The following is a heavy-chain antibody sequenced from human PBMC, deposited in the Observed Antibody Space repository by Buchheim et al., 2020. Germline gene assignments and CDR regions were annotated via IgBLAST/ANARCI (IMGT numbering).Heavy chain of an antibody. Sequence: QVQLQESGPGLVKPSQTLSLTCTVSDGSISSGGYYWSWIRQHPGKGLEWIGYIYYSGSTYYNPSLKSRVTISVDTSKNQFSLELSSVTAADTAVYYCARSRIMITFGGVIVIDWFDPWGQGTL. CDR1: DGSISSGGYY. CDR3: ARSRIMITFGGVIVIDWFDP. D-gene: IGHD3-16*02. V-gene: IGHV4-31*03. J-gene: IGHJ5*02. CDR2: IYYSGST.